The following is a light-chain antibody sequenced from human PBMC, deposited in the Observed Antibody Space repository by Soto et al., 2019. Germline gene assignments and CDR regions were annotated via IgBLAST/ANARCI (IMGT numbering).Light chain of an antibody. V-gene: IGKV3-15*01. J-gene: IGKJ5*01. Sequence: VMMTQSPATLSVKPGERATLSCRASQSIGRNLVWCQQKPGQAPRLLIYAASTRATGVPARFSATGSETDFTLTISGLQSEDSAVYFCQQYNNWPFSFGQGARPE. CDR2: AAS. CDR3: QQYNNWPFS. CDR1: QSIGRN.